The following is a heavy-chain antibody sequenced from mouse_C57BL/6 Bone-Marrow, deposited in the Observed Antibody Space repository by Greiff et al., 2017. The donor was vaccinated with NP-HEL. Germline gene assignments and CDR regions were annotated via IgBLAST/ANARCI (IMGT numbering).Heavy chain of an antibody. Sequence: EVHLVESGAELVRPGASVKLSCTASGFNIKDDYMHWVKQRPEQGLEWIGWIDPENGDTEYASKFQGKATITADTSSNTAYLQLSSLTSEDTAVYYCTSDYYGSSPAWFAYWGQGTLVTVSA. D-gene: IGHD1-1*01. CDR2: IDPENGDT. J-gene: IGHJ3*01. V-gene: IGHV14-4*01. CDR1: GFNIKDDY. CDR3: TSDYYGSSPAWFAY.